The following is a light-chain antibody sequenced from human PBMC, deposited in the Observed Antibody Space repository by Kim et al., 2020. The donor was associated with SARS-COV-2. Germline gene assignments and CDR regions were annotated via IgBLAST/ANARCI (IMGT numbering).Light chain of an antibody. CDR3: QAWDSSTEV. V-gene: IGLV3-1*01. J-gene: IGLJ2*01. CDR2: QDS. CDR1: KLGDKY. Sequence: SYELTKPPSVSVSPGQTASITCAGDKLGDKYACWYQQKPGQSPVLVIYQDSKRPSGIPERFSGSNSGNTANLTISGTQAMDVADYYCQAWDSSTEVFGGGTQLTVL.